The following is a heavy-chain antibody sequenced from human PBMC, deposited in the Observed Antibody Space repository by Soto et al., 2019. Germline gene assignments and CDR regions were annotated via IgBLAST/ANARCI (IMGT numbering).Heavy chain of an antibody. CDR2: IIPIFGTA. D-gene: IGHD3-10*01. CDR3: ARECGSGSYRYYAMDV. J-gene: IGHJ6*02. CDR1: GGTFSSYA. V-gene: IGHV1-69*14. Sequence: QVQLVQSGAEVKKPGSSVKVSCKASGGTFSSYAISWVRQAPGQGLEWMGGIIPIFGTANYAQKFQGRVTSTADKSTSTAYMELSSLRSEDSAVYYCARECGSGSYRYYAMDVWGQGTTVTVSS.